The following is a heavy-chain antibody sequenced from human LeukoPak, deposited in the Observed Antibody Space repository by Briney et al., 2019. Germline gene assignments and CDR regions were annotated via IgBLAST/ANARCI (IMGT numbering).Heavy chain of an antibody. J-gene: IGHJ6*02. CDR1: GFTFSSYS. D-gene: IGHD4-11*01. Sequence: PGGSLRLSCAASGFTFSSYSVNWVRQAPGKGLEWVSSISTTSTYIYYAHSVKGRFTISRDNAKSSLYLQMNSLRAEDTAVYYCARDVHSDYDYYAMDVWGQGTTVTVSS. V-gene: IGHV3-21*01. CDR3: ARDVHSDYDYYAMDV. CDR2: ISTTSTYI.